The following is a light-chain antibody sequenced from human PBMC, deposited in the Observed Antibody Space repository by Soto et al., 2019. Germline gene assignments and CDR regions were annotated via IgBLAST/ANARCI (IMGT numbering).Light chain of an antibody. CDR2: DVT. V-gene: IGLV2-14*01. CDR1: SSDVGGYNY. Sequence: QSGLTQPASVSGSPGQSITVSCTGTSSDVGGYNYVSWYQQHPGKAPRLMIYDVTNRPSGVSNRFSGSKSGNTASLTISGLQAEDEADYYCSSYRRGSTYVFGTGTKVTV. CDR3: SSYRRGSTYV. J-gene: IGLJ1*01.